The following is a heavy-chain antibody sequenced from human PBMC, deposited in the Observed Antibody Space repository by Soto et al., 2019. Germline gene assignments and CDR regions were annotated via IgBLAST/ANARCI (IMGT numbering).Heavy chain of an antibody. CDR2: IYYSGST. CDR1: GGSISSGGYY. CDR3: ARDGGGGFGEPYYGMDV. Sequence: PSETLSLTCTVSGGSISSGGYYWSWIRQHPGKGLEWIGYIYYSGSTYYNPSLKSRVTISVDTSKNQFSLKLSSVTAADTAVYYCARDGGGGFGEPYYGMDVWGQGTTVTVSS. D-gene: IGHD3-10*01. J-gene: IGHJ6*02. V-gene: IGHV4-31*03.